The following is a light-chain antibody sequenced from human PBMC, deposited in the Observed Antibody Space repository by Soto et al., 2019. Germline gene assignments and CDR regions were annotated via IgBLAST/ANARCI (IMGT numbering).Light chain of an antibody. Sequence: DIQMTQSPSSLSASVGDRVTITCQASQDISNYLNWYQQKPGKAPKLLIYDASNLETGVPSRFSGSGSATDFTCTISSLQPEDIATYYCHQYDNPNLTVTFGGGTKVEIK. J-gene: IGKJ4*01. CDR1: QDISNY. CDR3: HQYDNPNLTVT. CDR2: DAS. V-gene: IGKV1-33*01.